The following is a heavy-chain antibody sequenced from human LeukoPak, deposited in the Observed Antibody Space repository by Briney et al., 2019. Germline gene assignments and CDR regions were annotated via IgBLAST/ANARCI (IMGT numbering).Heavy chain of an antibody. CDR2: MNPNSGRT. CDR1: GYTITSYD. CDR3: TRETSSRYFDY. Sequence: ASVKVSCKASGYTITSYDINWVRQATGQGLEWMGWMNPNSGRTGYAQNFQGRITITRNTSISTAYMELSSLRSEDTAVYYCTRETSSRYFDYWGQGTLVTVSS. V-gene: IGHV1-8*01. J-gene: IGHJ4*02.